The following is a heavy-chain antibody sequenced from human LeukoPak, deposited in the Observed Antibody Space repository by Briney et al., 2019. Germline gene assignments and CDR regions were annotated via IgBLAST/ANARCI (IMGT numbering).Heavy chain of an antibody. CDR3: ARDPGYSGSYYYYYMDV. V-gene: IGHV1-18*01. Sequence: ASVKVSCKASGYTFTSYGISWVRQAPGQGLEWMGWISAYNGNTNYAQKLQGRVTMTTDTSTSTAYMELRSLRSDDTAVYYCARDPGYSGSYYYYYMDVWGKGTTVTVSS. CDR1: GYTFTSYG. J-gene: IGHJ6*03. D-gene: IGHD1-26*01. CDR2: ISAYNGNT.